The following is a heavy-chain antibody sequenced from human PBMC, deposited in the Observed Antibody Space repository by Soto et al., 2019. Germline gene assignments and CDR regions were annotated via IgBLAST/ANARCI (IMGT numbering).Heavy chain of an antibody. CDR3: ARGRDAASQFSSPHGMDV. CDR2: MDPITGGT. J-gene: IGHJ6*02. CDR1: GHNLGAYY. Sequence: ASVKVSCKASGHNLGAYYTYWGRQAPGRGLEGVGLMDPITGGTDYEERLRDRVTMTRDTSINSADMELRRLRSDDTAIYFCARGRDAASQFSSPHGMDVWGQGTTVTVSS. D-gene: IGHD2-15*01. V-gene: IGHV1-2*02.